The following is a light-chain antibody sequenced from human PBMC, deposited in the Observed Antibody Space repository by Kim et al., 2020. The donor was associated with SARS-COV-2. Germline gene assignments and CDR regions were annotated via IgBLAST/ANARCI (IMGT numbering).Light chain of an antibody. Sequence: DIQMTQSPSSLSASVGDRVAITCRASQNSDHYLNWYQQKTGKAPKLLTFGASNLQDGVPSRFSGSGSGTEFTLTISGLQSEDVATYFCQQSSSSPYFFGQGTKLEI. J-gene: IGKJ2*01. CDR2: GAS. CDR3: QQSSSSPYF. CDR1: QNSDHY. V-gene: IGKV1-39*01.